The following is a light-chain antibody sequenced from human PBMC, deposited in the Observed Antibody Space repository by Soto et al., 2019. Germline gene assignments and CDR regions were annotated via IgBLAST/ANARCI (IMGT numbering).Light chain of an antibody. V-gene: IGKV3-20*01. CDR2: DTS. Sequence: EIVLTQYPGTLSLSPGQRATLSCRASQSVSSSYLAWYQQRPGQSPRLLIYDTSNRAPGIPARFSGSGSGTDFTLTISSLQAEDVAVYYCQQYYTTPLTFGEGTKVDIK. J-gene: IGKJ4*01. CDR3: QQYYTTPLT. CDR1: QSVSSSY.